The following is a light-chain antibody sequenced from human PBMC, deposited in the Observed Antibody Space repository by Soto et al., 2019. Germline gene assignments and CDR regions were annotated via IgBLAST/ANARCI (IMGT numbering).Light chain of an antibody. V-gene: IGLV2-11*01. CDR2: DVS. Sequence: QSALTQPRSVSGSPGQSVTISCTGTNSNIGFYNFVSWYQQHPDKAPHLVIYDVSKRPSGVADRFSGSKSGNTASLTISGLQADDEADYYCCSYAGTYTDVFGIGTKLTVL. CDR1: NSNIGFYNF. CDR3: CSYAGTYTDV. J-gene: IGLJ1*01.